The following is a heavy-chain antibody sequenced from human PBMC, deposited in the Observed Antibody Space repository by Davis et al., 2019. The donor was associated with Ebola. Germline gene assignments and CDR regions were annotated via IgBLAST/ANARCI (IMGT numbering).Heavy chain of an antibody. CDR1: GGSISSSSYY. CDR3: ARGGGIAARPRDY. V-gene: IGHV4-39*07. CDR2: INHSGST. D-gene: IGHD6-6*01. J-gene: IGHJ4*02. Sequence: GSLRLSCTVSGGSISSSSYYWGWIRQPPGKGLEWIGEINHSGSTNYNPSLKSRVTISVDTSKNQFSLKLSSVTAADTAVYYCARGGGIAARPRDYWGQGTLVTVSS.